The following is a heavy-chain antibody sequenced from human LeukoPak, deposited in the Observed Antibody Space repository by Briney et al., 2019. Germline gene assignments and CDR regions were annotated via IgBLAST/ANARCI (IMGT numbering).Heavy chain of an antibody. Sequence: GGSLRLSCAASGFTFSHYGMHWVRQAPGMGLEWVAVICFHGGEIHYPDSVKGRFTISRDNSKSTLYLQMDNLRADDTAVYYCVRGSGGNGYGYWGDYWGQGTLVTVSP. CDR1: GFTFSHYG. V-gene: IGHV3-33*01. D-gene: IGHD2-15*01. J-gene: IGHJ4*02. CDR3: VRGSGGNGYGYWGDY. CDR2: ICFHGGEI.